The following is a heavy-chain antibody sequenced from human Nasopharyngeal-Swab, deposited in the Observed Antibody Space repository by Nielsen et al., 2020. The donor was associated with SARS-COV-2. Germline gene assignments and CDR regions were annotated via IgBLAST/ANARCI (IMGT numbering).Heavy chain of an antibody. J-gene: IGHJ6*02. V-gene: IGHV4-28*01. CDR3: ARSRGNFYDYGMDV. CDR2: LYSSGRT. Sequence: WIRQPPVQGLESIGHLYSSGRTNYNPSLKSRVTMSLDTSGNQFSLRLNSVTAADTAVYFCARSRGNFYDYGMDVWGQGTTVTVSS. D-gene: IGHD3-10*01.